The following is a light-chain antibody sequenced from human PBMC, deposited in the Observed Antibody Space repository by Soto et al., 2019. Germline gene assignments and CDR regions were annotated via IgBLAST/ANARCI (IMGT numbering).Light chain of an antibody. CDR2: DVS. Sequence: QSALTQPASVSGPPGQSITVSCTGTSSDVGGYTFVSWYQQHPGKAPKLMIYDVSIRPSGVSNRFSGSKSGNTASLTISGLQAEDEADYYCSSYTSSSTVVFGGGTKLTVL. CDR3: SSYTSSSTVV. V-gene: IGLV2-14*03. J-gene: IGLJ2*01. CDR1: SSDVGGYTF.